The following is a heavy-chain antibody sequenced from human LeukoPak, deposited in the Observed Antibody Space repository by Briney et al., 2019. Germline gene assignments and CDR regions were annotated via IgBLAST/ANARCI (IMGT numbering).Heavy chain of an antibody. CDR2: INPNSAGT. V-gene: IGHV1-2*06. J-gene: IGHJ4*02. D-gene: IGHD3-10*01. CDR3: ARDMVRGVRYYIDY. Sequence: ASVKVSCKASGYTFTGYYMHCVRQAPGQGLEWMGRINPNSAGTNYAQKFQGRVTMTRDTSISTAYMELSRLSSEDTAVYYCARDMVRGVRYYIDYWGQGTLVTVSS. CDR1: GYTFTGYY.